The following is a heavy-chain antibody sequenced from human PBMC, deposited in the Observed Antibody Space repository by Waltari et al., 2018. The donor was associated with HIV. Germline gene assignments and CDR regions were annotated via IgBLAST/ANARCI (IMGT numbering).Heavy chain of an antibody. CDR1: GFTFSSYS. J-gene: IGHJ5*02. CDR3: ARDSEDIVVVVAAPGWFDP. V-gene: IGHV3-21*01. Sequence: EVQLVESGGGLVKPGGSLRLSCAASGFTFSSYSMNWVRQAPGKGLEWVSSISSNSIYIYYADSVKGRFTISRDNAKNSLYLQMNSLRAEDTAVYYCARDSEDIVVVVAAPGWFDPWGQGTLVTVSS. CDR2: ISSNSIYI. D-gene: IGHD2-15*01.